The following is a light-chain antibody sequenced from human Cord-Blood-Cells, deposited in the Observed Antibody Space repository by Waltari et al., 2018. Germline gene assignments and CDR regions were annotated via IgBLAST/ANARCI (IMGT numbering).Light chain of an antibody. V-gene: IGLV2-8*01. Sequence: QSALTQPPSASGSPGQSVTISCTGTSTDVGGYKYVSWYTHHPGKAPKLMIYEVSKRPSGVPDRFSGSKSGNTASLTVSGLQAEDEADYYCSSYAGSNYVFGTGTKVTVL. CDR3: SSYAGSNYV. CDR1: STDVGGYKY. CDR2: EVS. J-gene: IGLJ1*01.